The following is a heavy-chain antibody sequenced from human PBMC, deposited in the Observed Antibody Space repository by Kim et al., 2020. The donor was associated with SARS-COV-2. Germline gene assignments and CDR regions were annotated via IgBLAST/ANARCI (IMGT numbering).Heavy chain of an antibody. V-gene: IGHV1-2*02. D-gene: IGHD4-17*01. CDR1: GYTFTGYC. Sequence: ASVKVSCKASGYTFTGYCMHWVRQAPGQGLEWMGWINPNSGGTNYAQKFQGRVTMTRDTSISTAYMELSRLRSDDTAVYYCARLGKGGDYVAYWGQGTLVTVSS. CDR2: INPNSGGT. J-gene: IGHJ4*02. CDR3: ARLGKGGDYVAY.